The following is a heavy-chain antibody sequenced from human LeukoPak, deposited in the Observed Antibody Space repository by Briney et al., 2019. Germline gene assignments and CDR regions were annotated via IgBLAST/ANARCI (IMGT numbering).Heavy chain of an antibody. CDR2: ITATGDTA. D-gene: IGHD6-19*01. CDR1: GFTFTKCA. Sequence: GGSLRLSCVASGFTFTKCAMGWIRQAPGKGLEWVAIITATGDTAYYADSVKGRFTTSRDNSRNTVYMQMDSLRAEDTAIYYCAGDRNSDWYSPLDYWGQGSQVTVSP. J-gene: IGHJ4*02. CDR3: AGDRNSDWYSPLDY. V-gene: IGHV3-23*01.